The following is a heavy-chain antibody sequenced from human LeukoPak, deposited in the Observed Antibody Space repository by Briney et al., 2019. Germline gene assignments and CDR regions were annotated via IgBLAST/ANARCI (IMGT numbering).Heavy chain of an antibody. CDR3: ARYYYDSSGYRIRAFDI. J-gene: IGHJ3*02. Sequence: SETLSLTCTVSGGSISSYYWSWIRQPAGKGLEWIGRIYTSGSTNYNPSLKSRVTMSVDTSKNQFSLKLSSVTAADTAVYYCARYYYDSSGYRIRAFDIWGQGTMVTVSS. D-gene: IGHD3-22*01. CDR2: IYTSGST. V-gene: IGHV4-4*07. CDR1: GGSISSYY.